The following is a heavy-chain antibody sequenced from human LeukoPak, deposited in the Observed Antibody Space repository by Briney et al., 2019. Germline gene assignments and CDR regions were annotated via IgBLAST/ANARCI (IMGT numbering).Heavy chain of an antibody. J-gene: IGHJ4*02. V-gene: IGHV1-69*13. CDR3: ARDFDDYSNGYDY. CDR2: IIPIFGTA. D-gene: IGHD4-11*01. CDR1: GGTFSSYA. Sequence: ASVKVSCKASGGTFSSYAISWVRQAPGQGLEWMGGIIPIFGTANYAQKFQGRVTITADESTSTAYMELSSLRSEGTAVYYCARDFDDYSNGYDYWGQGTLVTVSS.